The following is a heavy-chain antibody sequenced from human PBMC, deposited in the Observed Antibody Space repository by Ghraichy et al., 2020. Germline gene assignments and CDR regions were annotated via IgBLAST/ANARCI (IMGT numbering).Heavy chain of an antibody. CDR2: ISHRGTT. D-gene: IGHD3-10*01. CDR3: ARAPPSSGSGSYWSGAAVAGFDP. V-gene: IGHV4-4*02. CDR1: GGSISSSNW. J-gene: IGHJ5*02. Sequence: SETLSLTCAVSGGSISSSNWWSWVRQPPGKGLEWIGEISHRGTTNYNPSLESRVTISVDKSKNQFSLKLTSVTAADTAVYYCARAPPSSGSGSYWSGAAVAGFDPWGQGTLVTVSS.